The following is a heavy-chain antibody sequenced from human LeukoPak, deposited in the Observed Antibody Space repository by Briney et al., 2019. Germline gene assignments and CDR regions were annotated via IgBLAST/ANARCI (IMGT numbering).Heavy chain of an antibody. D-gene: IGHD2-15*01. J-gene: IGHJ4*02. V-gene: IGHV4-39*01. Sequence: PSETLSLTCTVSGGSISSSNYYWGWIRQPPGKWLEWIGSIYYSGSIYYNPSLKSRVTISVDTSKNQLSLKLTSVTAADTAVYYCARQRGYCSGGSCYGMFDYWGQGTLVTVSS. CDR3: ARQRGYCSGGSCYGMFDY. CDR2: IYYSGSI. CDR1: GGSISSSNYY.